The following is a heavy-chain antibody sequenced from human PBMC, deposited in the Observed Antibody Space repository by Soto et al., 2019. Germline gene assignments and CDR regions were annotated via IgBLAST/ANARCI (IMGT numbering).Heavy chain of an antibody. CDR1: GFAFTSSS. V-gene: IGHV1-58*01. J-gene: IGHJ4*02. CDR3: AAGDSSGYYGG. D-gene: IGHD3-22*01. CDR2: ITVGTGNT. Sequence: SVKVSCKASGFAFTSSSVQWVRQARGQRLEWIGWITVGTGNTNYAQKVQERVTITRDMSTSTAYMELSNLRSEDTAVYYCAAGDSSGYYGGWGQGTQVTVSS.